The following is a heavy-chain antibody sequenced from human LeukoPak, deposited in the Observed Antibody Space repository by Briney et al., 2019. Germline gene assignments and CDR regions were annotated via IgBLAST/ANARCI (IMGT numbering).Heavy chain of an antibody. V-gene: IGHV1-46*01. CDR3: ARTEYHYYYMDV. Sequence: ASVKVSCKASGYTFINYYMHWVRQAPGQGLEWMGIINPSGGSTTYAQQFQGRITMTSDKSTSTVYMDLSSLRFEDTAVYFCARTEYHYYYMDVWGKGTTVTVSS. CDR1: GYTFINYY. J-gene: IGHJ6*03. CDR2: INPSGGST.